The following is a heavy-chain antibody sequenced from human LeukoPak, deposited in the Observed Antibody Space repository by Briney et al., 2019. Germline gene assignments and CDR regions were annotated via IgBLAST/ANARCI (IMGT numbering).Heavy chain of an antibody. CDR1: GGTFSSYA. CDR3: ARGPLLGEEQQLVRIYYYYRMDV. Sequence: GASVKVSCKASGGTFSSYAISWVRQAPGQGLEWMGGIIPIFGTANYAQKFQGRVTITADESTSTAYMELSSLRSADTAVYYCARGPLLGEEQQLVRIYYYYRMDVWGQGTTVTVSS. J-gene: IGHJ6*02. V-gene: IGHV1-69*01. CDR2: IIPIFGTA. D-gene: IGHD6-13*01.